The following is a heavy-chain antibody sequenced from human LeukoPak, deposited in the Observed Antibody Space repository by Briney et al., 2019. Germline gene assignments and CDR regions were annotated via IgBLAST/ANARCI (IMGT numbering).Heavy chain of an antibody. J-gene: IGHJ5*02. Sequence: ASVKVSCKASGYTFTSYGISWVRQAPGQGLEWMGWISAYNGNTNYAQKLQGRVTMTTDTSTSTAYMELRSLRSDDTAVYYCAREGSEDILTGYRNNWFDPWGQGTLVTVSS. CDR1: GYTFTSYG. V-gene: IGHV1-18*01. D-gene: IGHD3-9*01. CDR3: AREGSEDILTGYRNNWFDP. CDR2: ISAYNGNT.